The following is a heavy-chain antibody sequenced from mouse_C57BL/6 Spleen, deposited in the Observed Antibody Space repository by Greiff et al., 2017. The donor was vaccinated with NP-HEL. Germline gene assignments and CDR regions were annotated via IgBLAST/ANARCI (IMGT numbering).Heavy chain of an antibody. CDR2: IWTGGGT. CDR1: GFSLTSYA. CDR3: ARKKDGYLHYYAMDY. Sequence: VQLQQSGPGLVAPSQSLSITCTVSGFSLTSYAISWVRQPPGKGLEWLGVIWTGGGTNYNSALKSRLSISKDNSKSQVFLKMNSLQTDDTARYYCARKKDGYLHYYAMDYWGQGTSVTVSS. J-gene: IGHJ4*01. V-gene: IGHV2-9-1*01. D-gene: IGHD2-3*01.